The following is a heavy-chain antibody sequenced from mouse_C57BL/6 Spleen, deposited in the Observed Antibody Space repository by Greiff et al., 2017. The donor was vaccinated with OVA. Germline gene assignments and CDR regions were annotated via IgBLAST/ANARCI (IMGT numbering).Heavy chain of an antibody. CDR3: TRRGTTVVEDYAMDY. Sequence: EVQRVESGEGLVKPGGSLKLSCAASGFTFSSYAMSWVRQTPEKRLEWVAYISSGGDYIYYADTVKGRFTISRDNAMNTLYLQMSSLKSEDTAMYYCTRRGTTVVEDYAMDYWGQGTSVTVSS. CDR1: GFTFSSYA. V-gene: IGHV5S21*01. J-gene: IGHJ4*01. D-gene: IGHD1-1*01. CDR2: ISSGGDYI.